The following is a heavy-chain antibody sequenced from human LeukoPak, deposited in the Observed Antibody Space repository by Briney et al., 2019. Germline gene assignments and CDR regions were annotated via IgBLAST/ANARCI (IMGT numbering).Heavy chain of an antibody. CDR1: GFTFSSYW. V-gene: IGHV3-7*04. D-gene: IGHD6-13*01. Sequence: GGSLAFSRAASGFTFSSYWMSWVRQAPGKGLEWVANIKQDGSEKYYVDSVKGRFTISRDNAKNSLYLQMNSLRAEDTAVYYCARGTIAAAGYYYFDYWGQGTQVTISS. J-gene: IGHJ4*02. CDR3: ARGTIAAAGYYYFDY. CDR2: IKQDGSEK.